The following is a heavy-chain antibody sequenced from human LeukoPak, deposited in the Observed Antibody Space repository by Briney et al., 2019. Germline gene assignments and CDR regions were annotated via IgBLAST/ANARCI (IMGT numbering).Heavy chain of an antibody. CDR1: GFTFSSYG. CDR3: AKALYSSGWYFDC. J-gene: IGHJ4*02. D-gene: IGHD6-19*01. CDR2: IRYDGSNK. Sequence: PGGSLRLSCAASGFTFSSYGMHWVRQAPGKGLDWVAFIRYDGSNKYYADSVKGRFTISRDNSKNTLYLQMNSLRAEDTAVYYCAKALYSSGWYFDCWGQGTLVTVSS. V-gene: IGHV3-30*02.